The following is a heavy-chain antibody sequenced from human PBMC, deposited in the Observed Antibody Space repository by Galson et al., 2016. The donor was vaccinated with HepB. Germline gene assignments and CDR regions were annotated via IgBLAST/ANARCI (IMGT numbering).Heavy chain of an antibody. CDR2: IDWDDDK. J-gene: IGHJ2*01. Sequence: PALVKPTQTLTLTCTFSGFSLSTSGMCVSWIRQPPGKALEWLARIDWDDDKYYSTSLKTRLTISKDTSKSQVVLTMTNMDPLDTATHYCARMSGAYEAWYFDLWGRGTLVAVSS. CDR1: GFSLSTSGMC. CDR3: ARMSGAYEAWYFDL. V-gene: IGHV2-70*11. D-gene: IGHD3-16*01.